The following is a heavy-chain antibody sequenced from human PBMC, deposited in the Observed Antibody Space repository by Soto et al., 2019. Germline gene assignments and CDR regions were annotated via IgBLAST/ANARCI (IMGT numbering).Heavy chain of an antibody. CDR3: ARVVNYDFWSGYYSLFYYMDV. J-gene: IGHJ6*03. V-gene: IGHV4-34*01. CDR1: GGSFSGYY. D-gene: IGHD3-3*01. Sequence: SETLSLTCAVYGGSFSGYYWSWIRQPPGKGLEWIGEINHSGSTNYNPSLKSRVTISVDTSKNQFSLKLRSVTAADTAVYYCARVVNYDFWSGYYSLFYYMDVWGKGTTVTVSS. CDR2: INHSGST.